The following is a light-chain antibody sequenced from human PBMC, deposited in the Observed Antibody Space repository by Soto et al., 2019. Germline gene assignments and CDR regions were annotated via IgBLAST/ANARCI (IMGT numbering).Light chain of an antibody. CDR3: QQYNSWPPNT. CDR2: GTS. Sequence: EIVMTQSPATLSVSPGERVTLSCRASQSVSSNLAWYQQKPGQAPRLLIYGTSTSATGIPGRFSGSGSGTEFTLTISSLQSEDFAVYYCQQYNSWPPNTFGQGTKLEIK. CDR1: QSVSSN. J-gene: IGKJ2*01. V-gene: IGKV3-15*01.